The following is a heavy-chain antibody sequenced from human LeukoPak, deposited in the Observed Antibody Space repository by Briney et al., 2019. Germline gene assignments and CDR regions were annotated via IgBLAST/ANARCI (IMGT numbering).Heavy chain of an antibody. CDR3: ASDEGYMSSGWYLNCFDP. CDR1: GYTFISYG. Sequence: GASLKVSCTASGYTFISYGISWVRQAPGQGLEWMGCISAYNGNTNYAQKLQGRVTMTRDTSISTAYMELSRLRSDDTAVYYCASDEGYMSSGWYLNCFDPWGQGTLVSVSS. D-gene: IGHD6-19*01. CDR2: ISAYNGNT. J-gene: IGHJ5*02. V-gene: IGHV1-18*01.